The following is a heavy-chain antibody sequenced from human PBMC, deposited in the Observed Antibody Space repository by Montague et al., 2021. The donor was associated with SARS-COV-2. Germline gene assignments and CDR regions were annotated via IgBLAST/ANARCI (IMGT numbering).Heavy chain of an antibody. CDR2: ISYDGSNK. Sequence: SLRLSCAASGFTFSSYAMHWVRQAPGKGLEWVAVISYDGSNKYYADSVKGRFTISRDNSKNTLYLQMNSLRAEDTAVYYCAGGLLWFGESFYWGQGTLVTVSS. CDR1: GFTFSSYA. J-gene: IGHJ4*02. CDR3: AGGLLWFGESFY. D-gene: IGHD3-10*01. V-gene: IGHV3-30-3*01.